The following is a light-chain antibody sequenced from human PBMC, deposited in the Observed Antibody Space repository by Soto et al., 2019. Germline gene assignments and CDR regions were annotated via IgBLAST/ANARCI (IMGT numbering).Light chain of an antibody. Sequence: QSALTQPRSVSGSPGQSVTISCTGTSSDVGGYNYVSWYQQHPGKAPKLMIYDVSKRPSGVSNRFSGSKSGNTASLTISGLQAEDEADYYCSSYRRGSTYVFGTGTKVTVL. J-gene: IGLJ1*01. V-gene: IGLV2-11*01. CDR3: SSYRRGSTYV. CDR2: DVS. CDR1: SSDVGGYNY.